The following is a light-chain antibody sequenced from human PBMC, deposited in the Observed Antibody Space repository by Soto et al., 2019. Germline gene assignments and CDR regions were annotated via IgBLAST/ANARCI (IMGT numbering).Light chain of an antibody. Sequence: DIQMTQSPSTLSASVGDRVSITXRASQSISSWLDWYQQKPGKAPKXXIYEASSLESGGPSRFSGSGAGTEFTLTSSSLQPDDFATYSCQQYNSYSWTFGQGTKVDIK. CDR3: QQYNSYSWT. CDR1: QSISSW. V-gene: IGKV1-5*01. CDR2: EAS. J-gene: IGKJ1*01.